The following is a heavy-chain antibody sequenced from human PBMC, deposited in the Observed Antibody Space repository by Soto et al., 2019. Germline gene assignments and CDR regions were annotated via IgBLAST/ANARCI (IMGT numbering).Heavy chain of an antibody. V-gene: IGHV1-46*01. D-gene: IGHD6-6*01. J-gene: IGHJ6*02. CDR3: ARDLQHVPAEGSYYYGMDV. CDR1: GYTFTSYY. CDR2: INPSGGST. Sequence: QVQLVQSGAEVKKPGASVKVSCKASGYTFTSYYMHWVRQAPGQGLEWMGIINPSGGSTSYAQKFQGRVSMARDTSTSTVYMELSSLRSEDTAVYYCARDLQHVPAEGSYYYGMDVWCQGTTVTVSS.